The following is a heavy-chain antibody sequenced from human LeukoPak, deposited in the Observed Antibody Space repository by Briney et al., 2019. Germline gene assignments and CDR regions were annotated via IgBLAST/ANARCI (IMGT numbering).Heavy chain of an antibody. V-gene: IGHV1-2*02. J-gene: IGHJ3*02. CDR3: ARDRSTTGTTPDAFDI. Sequence: ASVTVSCKASGGTFSSYAISWVRQAPGQGLEWMGWINPNSGGTNYAQKFQGRVTMTRDTSISTAYMELSRLRSDDTAVYYCARDRSTTGTTPDAFDIWGQGTMVTVSS. D-gene: IGHD1-1*01. CDR1: GGTFSSYA. CDR2: INPNSGGT.